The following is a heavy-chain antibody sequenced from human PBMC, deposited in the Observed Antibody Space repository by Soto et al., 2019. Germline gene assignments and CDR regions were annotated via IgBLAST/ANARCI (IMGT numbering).Heavy chain of an antibody. D-gene: IGHD1-26*01. CDR1: GDPINSGHYH. Sequence: NPSETLSLTCTVSGDPINSGHYHWGWIRQPPGKGLEWIATIHYSGNTYYNPSLKSRVTISVDTSKNQFSLKLSSVTAADTAVYYCARHTDNHVGANYYYGMDVWGQGTTVTVSS. CDR2: IHYSGNT. V-gene: IGHV4-39*01. J-gene: IGHJ6*02. CDR3: ARHTDNHVGANYYYGMDV.